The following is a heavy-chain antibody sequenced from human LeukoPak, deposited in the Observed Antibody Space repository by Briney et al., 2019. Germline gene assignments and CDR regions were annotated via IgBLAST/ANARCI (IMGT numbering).Heavy chain of an antibody. D-gene: IGHD1-26*01. J-gene: IGHJ3*02. CDR2: ISYDGSNK. CDR1: GFTFSSYA. V-gene: IGHV3-30*04. Sequence: PGGSLRLSCAASGFTFSSYAMHWVRQAPGKGLEWVAVISYDGSNKYYADSVKGRFTISRDNSKNTLYLQMNSLRAEDTAVYYCAKSWGGSYPGDGDAFDIWGQGTMVTVSS. CDR3: AKSWGGSYPGDGDAFDI.